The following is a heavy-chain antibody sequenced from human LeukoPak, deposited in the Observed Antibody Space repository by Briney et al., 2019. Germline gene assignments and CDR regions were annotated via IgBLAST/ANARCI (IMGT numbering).Heavy chain of an antibody. CDR3: TKGHDSSGYYSDY. CDR2: IRSKAYGGTT. V-gene: IGHV3-49*03. CDR1: GFTFGDYA. Sequence: GGSLRLSCTASGFTFGDYAMSWFRQAPGKGLEWVGFIRSKAYGGTTEYAASVKGRFTISRDDSKSIAYPQMNSLKTEDTAVYYCTKGHDSSGYYSDYWGQGTLVTVSS. D-gene: IGHD3-22*01. J-gene: IGHJ4*02.